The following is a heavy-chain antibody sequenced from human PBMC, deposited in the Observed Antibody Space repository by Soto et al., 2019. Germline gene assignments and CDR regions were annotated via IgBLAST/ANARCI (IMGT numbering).Heavy chain of an antibody. D-gene: IGHD5-18*01. CDR3: AKDLRQLWSLDY. CDR1: GFTFSSYG. CDR2: ISYDGRNK. V-gene: IGHV3-30*18. Sequence: PGGSLRLSCAASGFTFSSYGMHWVRQAPGKGLKWVAVISYDGRNKYYAESVKGRFTISRDNSKNTLYLQINSLRAEDTTMYYCAKDLRQLWSLDYWGQGTLVTVSS. J-gene: IGHJ4*02.